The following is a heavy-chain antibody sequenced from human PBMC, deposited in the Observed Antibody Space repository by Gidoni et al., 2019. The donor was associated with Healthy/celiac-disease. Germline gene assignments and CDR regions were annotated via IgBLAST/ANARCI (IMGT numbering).Heavy chain of an antibody. D-gene: IGHD3-10*01. CDR2: IIPILGIA. CDR1: GGTFSGYA. CDR3: ARDALWFGELYYFDY. Sequence: QVQMVQSGAEVKKPGSSVKVSCKAAGGTFSGYAISWVRQAPGTGLEWRGRIIPILGIANYAQKFQGRVTMTADKSTSTAYMELGSLRSEDTAVYYCARDALWFGELYYFDYWGQGTLVTVSS. J-gene: IGHJ4*02. V-gene: IGHV1-69*04.